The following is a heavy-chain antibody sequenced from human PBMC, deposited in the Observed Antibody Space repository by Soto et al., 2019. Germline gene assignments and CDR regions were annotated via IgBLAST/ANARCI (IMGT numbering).Heavy chain of an antibody. V-gene: IGHV3-53*01. D-gene: IGHD5-18*01. CDR3: ATGVDTAKAGY. J-gene: IGHJ4*02. CDR2: IYAGGNT. CDR1: GFTVSSNH. Sequence: GQLVESGGGLIQPGGSLRLSCAASGFTVSSNHMTWVRQAPGRGPEWVSTIYAGGNTYHADSVRGRFTISRDYSKNMLYLQMNSLRAEDTAVYYRATGVDTAKAGYWGRGTLVTVSS.